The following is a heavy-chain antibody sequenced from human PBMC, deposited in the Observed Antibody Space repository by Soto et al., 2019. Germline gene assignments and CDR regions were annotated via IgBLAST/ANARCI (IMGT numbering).Heavy chain of an antibody. J-gene: IGHJ5*02. CDR3: GRGPGLYSSSPFDP. CDR2: IYYSGDT. Sequence: SETLSLTCTVAGGSSSGHYWSWIRQPPGKGLEWIGYIYYSGDTNYNPSLKSPVTISLDTSKNQFSLKLSSVTAADTAVYYCGRGPGLYSSSPFDPWGQGTLVTVSS. V-gene: IGHV4-59*11. D-gene: IGHD6-6*01. CDR1: GGSSSGHY.